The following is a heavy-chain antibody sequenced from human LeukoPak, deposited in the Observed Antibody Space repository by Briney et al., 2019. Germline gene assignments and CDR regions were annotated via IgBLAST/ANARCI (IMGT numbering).Heavy chain of an antibody. Sequence: ASVKVSCKVSGYTLTELSMHWVRQAPGKGLEWMGGFDPEDGETIYAQKFQGRVTMTEDTSTDTAYMELSSLRSEDTAVYYCATGDPGSGYYFFVGATEVWGQGTLVTVSS. J-gene: IGHJ4*02. D-gene: IGHD3-22*01. V-gene: IGHV1-24*01. CDR3: ATGDPGSGYYFFVGATEV. CDR1: GYTLTELS. CDR2: FDPEDGET.